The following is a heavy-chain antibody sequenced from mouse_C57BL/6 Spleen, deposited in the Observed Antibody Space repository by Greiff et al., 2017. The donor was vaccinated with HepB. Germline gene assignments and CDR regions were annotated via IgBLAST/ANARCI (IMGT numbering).Heavy chain of an antibody. CDR2: IDPENGDT. V-gene: IGHV14-4*01. J-gene: IGHJ2*01. CDR1: GFNIKDDY. CDR3: TTGYRGY. Sequence: VQLQQSGAELVRPAASVKLSCTASGFNIKDDYMHWVKQRPEQGLEWIGWIDPENGDTEYASKFQGKATITADTSSNTAYLQLSSLTSEDTAVYYCTTGYRGYWGQGTTLTVSS. D-gene: IGHD2-2*01.